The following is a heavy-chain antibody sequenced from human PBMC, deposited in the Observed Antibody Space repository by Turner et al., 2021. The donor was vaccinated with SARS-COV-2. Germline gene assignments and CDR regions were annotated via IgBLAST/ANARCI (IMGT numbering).Heavy chain of an antibody. CDR1: GFTFSSYG. CDR2: TSYDGSDK. Sequence: QVQLVESGGGVVQPGRPLRLSCAASGFTFSSYGMHWVRQAPGKGLEWVAVTSYDGSDKNYADSVKGRFTISRDNSKNTLYLNSLRAEDTAVYYCAKQSGPYCSGGSCYGGIFDYWGQGTLVTVSS. J-gene: IGHJ4*02. V-gene: IGHV3-30*18. CDR3: AKQSGPYCSGGSCYGGIFDY. D-gene: IGHD2-15*01.